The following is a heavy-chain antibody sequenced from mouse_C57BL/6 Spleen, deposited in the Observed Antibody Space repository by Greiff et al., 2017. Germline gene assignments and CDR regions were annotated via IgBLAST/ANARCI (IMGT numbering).Heavy chain of an antibody. Sequence: VQLQQPGAELVMPGASVKLSCKASGYTFTSYWMHWVKQRPGQGLEWIGEIDPSDSYTNYNQKFKGKSTLTVDKSSSTAYMQLSSLTSEDSAVYYCARSRSNYAMDYWGQGTSVTVSS. CDR1: GYTFTSYW. V-gene: IGHV1-69*01. J-gene: IGHJ4*01. D-gene: IGHD5-1*01. CDR2: IDPSDSYT. CDR3: ARSRSNYAMDY.